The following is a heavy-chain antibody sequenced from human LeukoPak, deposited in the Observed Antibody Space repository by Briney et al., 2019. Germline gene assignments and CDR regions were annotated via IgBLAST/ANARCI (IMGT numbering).Heavy chain of an antibody. V-gene: IGHV3-7*01. CDR2: IKEDGSQK. Sequence: GGSLRLSCIASGFTFTNYWMSWVRQAPGKGLEWVATIKEDGSQKYYVDSVKGRFTISRDNTKNSLYVQMNSLRAEDTAVYYCARLKDAVTIFDCWGQGIMVPVSS. CDR3: ARLKDAVTIFDC. D-gene: IGHD4-17*01. CDR1: GFTFTNYW. J-gene: IGHJ5*01.